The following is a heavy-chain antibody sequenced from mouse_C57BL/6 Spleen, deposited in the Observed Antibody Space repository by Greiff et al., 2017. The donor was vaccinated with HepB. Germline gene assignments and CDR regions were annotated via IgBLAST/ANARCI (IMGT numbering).Heavy chain of an antibody. D-gene: IGHD2-4*01. V-gene: IGHV14-1*01. J-gene: IGHJ1*03. Sequence: VQLKQSGAELVRPGASVKLSCTASGFNIKDYYMHWVKQRPEQGLEWIGRIDPEDGDTDYAPKFQGKATMTADTSSNTAYLQLSSLTSEDTAVYYCTCYYDYDGSYWYFDVWCTGTTVTVSS. CDR2: IDPEDGDT. CDR3: TCYYDYDGSYWYFDV. CDR1: GFNIKDYY.